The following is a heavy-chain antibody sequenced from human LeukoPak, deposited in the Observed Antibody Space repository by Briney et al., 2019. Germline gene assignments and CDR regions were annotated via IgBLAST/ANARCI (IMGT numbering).Heavy chain of an antibody. CDR3: ARGNSGYDLYYFDY. CDR2: MNPNSGNT. V-gene: IGHV1-8*01. Sequence: ASVKVPCKASGYTFTSYDISWVRQATGQGLEWMGWMNPNSGNTGYAQKFQGRVTMTRNTSISTAYMELSSLRSEDTAVYYCARGNSGYDLYYFDYWGQGTLVTVSS. CDR1: GYTFTSYD. D-gene: IGHD5-12*01. J-gene: IGHJ4*02.